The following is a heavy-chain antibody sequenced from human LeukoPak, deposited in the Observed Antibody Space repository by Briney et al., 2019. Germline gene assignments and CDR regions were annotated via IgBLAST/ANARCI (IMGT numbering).Heavy chain of an antibody. J-gene: IGHJ6*02. CDR1: GGTFSSYA. CDR3: ARDIGSIAAGQDYYYYYGMDV. D-gene: IGHD6-13*01. Sequence: GASVKVSCKASGGTFSSYAISWVRQAPGPWLEWMGGIIPIFGRANYAQTFQGRVTITADESTSTAYMELSSLRSEDTAVYYCARDIGSIAAGQDYYYYYGMDVWGQGTTVTVSS. CDR2: IIPIFGRA. V-gene: IGHV1-69*13.